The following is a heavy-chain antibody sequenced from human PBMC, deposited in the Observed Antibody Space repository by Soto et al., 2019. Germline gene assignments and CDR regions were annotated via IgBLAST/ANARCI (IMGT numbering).Heavy chain of an antibody. CDR2: IYHSGST. J-gene: IGHJ4*02. D-gene: IGHD1-26*01. V-gene: IGHV4-4*02. CDR3: ARVYSGSYSDS. Sequence: WWSWVRQPPGKGLEWIGEIYHSGSTHYNPSLKSRVTISVDESKNQFPLRLNSVTAADTAVFYCARVYSGSYSDSWGQGSLVTVSS. CDR1: W.